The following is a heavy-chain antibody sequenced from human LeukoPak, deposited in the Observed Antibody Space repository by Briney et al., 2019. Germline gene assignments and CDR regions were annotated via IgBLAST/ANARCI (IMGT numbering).Heavy chain of an antibody. CDR1: GGSISSSSYY. V-gene: IGHV4-39*07. J-gene: IGHJ5*02. CDR3: ARDYGDSNWFDP. Sequence: PSETLSLTCTVSGGSISSSSYYWGWIRQPPGKGLEWIGSIYYSGSTYYNPSLKSRVTISVDTSKNQFSLKLSSVTAADTAVYYCARDYGDSNWFDPWGQGTLVTVSS. D-gene: IGHD4-17*01. CDR2: IYYSGST.